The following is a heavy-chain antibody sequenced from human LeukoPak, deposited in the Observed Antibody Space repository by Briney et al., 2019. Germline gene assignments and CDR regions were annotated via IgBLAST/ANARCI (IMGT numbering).Heavy chain of an antibody. Sequence: GGSLRLACAASGFSFRRYAMNWVRQAPGKGLEWVAYVNAESTDILYADSVRGRFTISRDNAKDSLYLQMNSLRAEDRGVYYCARDTLEPLAIDFWGQGTLVTVSS. J-gene: IGHJ4*02. CDR3: ARDTLEPLAIDF. CDR2: VNAESTDI. D-gene: IGHD6-13*01. V-gene: IGHV3-21*05. CDR1: GFSFRRYA.